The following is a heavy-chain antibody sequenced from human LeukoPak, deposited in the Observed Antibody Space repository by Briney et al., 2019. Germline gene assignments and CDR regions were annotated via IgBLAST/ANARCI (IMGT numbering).Heavy chain of an antibody. CDR2: IRSNSDGGTI. CDR3: ATDFYDST. J-gene: IGHJ5*02. Sequence: GSLRLSCAASGFTFGIYRMTWVRQAPGKGLEWVGRIRSNSDGGTIDYAAPVKGRFTLSRDDSKTTLYLQMNSLQTEDTAVYYCATDFYDSTWGQGTLVTVSS. CDR1: GFTFGIYR. D-gene: IGHD3-22*01. V-gene: IGHV3-15*01.